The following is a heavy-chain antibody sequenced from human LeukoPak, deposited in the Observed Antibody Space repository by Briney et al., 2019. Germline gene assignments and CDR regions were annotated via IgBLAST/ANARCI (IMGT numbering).Heavy chain of an antibody. V-gene: IGHV1-46*01. Sequence: ASVKVSCKASGYTFTSYYMHWVRQAPGQGLEWMGIINPSGGSTSYAQKFQGRVTMTRDTSTSTVYMELSSLRSEDTAVYYCARERGYCSSTSCAEDAFDIWGQGTMVTVSS. CDR1: GYTFTSYY. D-gene: IGHD2-2*01. J-gene: IGHJ3*02. CDR2: INPSGGST. CDR3: ARERGYCSSTSCAEDAFDI.